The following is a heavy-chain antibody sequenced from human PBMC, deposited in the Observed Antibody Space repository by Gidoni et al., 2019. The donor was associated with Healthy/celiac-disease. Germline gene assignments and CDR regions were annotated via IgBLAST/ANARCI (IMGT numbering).Heavy chain of an antibody. V-gene: IGHV3-23*01. CDR2: ISGSGGST. D-gene: IGHD2-8*01. Sequence: EVQLLESGGGLVQPGGSLRLSCAASGFTCSSYAMSWVRQAPGTGLEWVSAISGSGGSTYYADSVKGRFTISRDNSKNTLYLQMNSLRAEDTAVYYCAKALSCTNGVCYIYGMDVWGQGTTVTVSS. CDR1: GFTCSSYA. J-gene: IGHJ6*02. CDR3: AKALSCTNGVCYIYGMDV.